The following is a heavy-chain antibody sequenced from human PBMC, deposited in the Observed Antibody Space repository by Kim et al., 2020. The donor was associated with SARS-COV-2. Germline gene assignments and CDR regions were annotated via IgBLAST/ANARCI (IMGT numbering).Heavy chain of an antibody. CDR3: AKYSNIVVVPAAIRVNAFDI. Sequence: RFTTARDNSKNTLYLQMNSLRAEDTAVYYCAKYSNIVVVPAAIRVNAFDIWGQGTMVTVSS. J-gene: IGHJ3*02. V-gene: IGHV3-23*01. D-gene: IGHD2-2*01.